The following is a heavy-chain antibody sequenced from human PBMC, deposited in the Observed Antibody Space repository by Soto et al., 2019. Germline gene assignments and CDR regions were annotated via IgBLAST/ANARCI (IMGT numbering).Heavy chain of an antibody. CDR2: ISYDGSNK. J-gene: IGHJ6*02. Sequence: GGSLRLSCAASGFTFSSYGMHWVRQAPGKGLEWVAVISYDGSNKYYADSVKGRFTISRDNSKNTLYLQMNSLRAEDTAVYYCAKAVWQQFPNYYGMDVWGQGTTVTVSS. CDR1: GFTFSSYG. V-gene: IGHV3-30*18. D-gene: IGHD6-13*01. CDR3: AKAVWQQFPNYYGMDV.